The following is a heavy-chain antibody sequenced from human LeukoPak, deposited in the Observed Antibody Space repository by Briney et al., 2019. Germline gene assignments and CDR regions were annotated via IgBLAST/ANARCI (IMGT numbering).Heavy chain of an antibody. Sequence: PGGSLRLSCAASGFTVSSNYMSWVRQAPGKGLEWVSVIYSGGSTYYADSVKGRFTISRDNSKNTLYLQMNSLRAEDTAVYYCARGSAAGGLDDAFDIWGQGTMVTVSS. CDR3: ARGSAAGGLDDAFDI. D-gene: IGHD6-13*01. CDR2: IYSGGST. CDR1: GFTVSSNY. V-gene: IGHV3-53*01. J-gene: IGHJ3*02.